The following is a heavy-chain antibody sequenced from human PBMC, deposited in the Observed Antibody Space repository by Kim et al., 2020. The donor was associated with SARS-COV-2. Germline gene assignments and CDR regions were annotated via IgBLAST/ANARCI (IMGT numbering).Heavy chain of an antibody. CDR1: GGSISSSSYY. V-gene: IGHV4-39*01. Sequence: SETLSLTCTVSGGSISSSSYYWGWIRQPPGKGLEWIGSIYYSGSTYYNPSLKSRVTISVDTSKNQFSLKLSSVTAADTAVYYCARLQDSGYDSHDAFDIWGQGTMVTVSS. CDR3: ARLQDSGYDSHDAFDI. J-gene: IGHJ3*02. CDR2: IYYSGST. D-gene: IGHD5-12*01.